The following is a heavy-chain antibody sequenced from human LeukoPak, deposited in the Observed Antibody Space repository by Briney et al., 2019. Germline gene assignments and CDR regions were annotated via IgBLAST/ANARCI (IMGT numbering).Heavy chain of an antibody. D-gene: IGHD6-13*01. CDR3: ARAGRWAAAGTGGMFDP. V-gene: IGHV4-61*05. Sequence: PSETLSLTCTVSGGSISSSSYYWGWIRQPPGKGLEWIGYIYYSGSTNYNPSLKSRVTISVDTSKNQFSLKLSSVTAADTAVYYCARAGRWAAAGTGGMFDPWGQGTLVTVSS. CDR2: IYYSGST. J-gene: IGHJ5*02. CDR1: GGSISSSSYY.